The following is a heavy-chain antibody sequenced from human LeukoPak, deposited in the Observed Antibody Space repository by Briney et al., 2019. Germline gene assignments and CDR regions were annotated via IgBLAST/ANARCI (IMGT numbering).Heavy chain of an antibody. CDR1: GGSISSSSYY. CDR2: IYYSGST. J-gene: IGHJ6*03. CDR3: ARLSGYGLHYYYYMDV. V-gene: IGHV4-39*07. Sequence: KPSETLSLTCTVSGGSISSSSYYWGWIRQPPGRGLEWIGSIYYSGSTYYNPSLKSRVTISVDTSKNQFSLKLSSVTAADTAVYYCARLSGYGLHYYYYMDVWGSGTTVTVSS. D-gene: IGHD5-12*01.